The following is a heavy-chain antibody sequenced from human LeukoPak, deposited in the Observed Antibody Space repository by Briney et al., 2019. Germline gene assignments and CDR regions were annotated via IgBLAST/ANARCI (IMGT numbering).Heavy chain of an antibody. V-gene: IGHV4-34*01. CDR2: INHSGST. D-gene: IGHD1-26*01. Sequence: PSGTLSLTCAVYGGSFSGYYWSWIRQPPGKGLEWIGEINHSGSTNYNPSLKSRVTISVDTSKNQFSLKLSSVTAADTAVYYCARGRLGIYFDYWGQGTLVTVSS. J-gene: IGHJ4*02. CDR3: ARGRLGIYFDY. CDR1: GGSFSGYY.